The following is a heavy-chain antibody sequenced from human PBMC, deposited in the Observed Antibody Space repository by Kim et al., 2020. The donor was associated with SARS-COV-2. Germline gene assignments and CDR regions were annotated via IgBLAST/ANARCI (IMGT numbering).Heavy chain of an antibody. D-gene: IGHD6-13*01. CDR3: AKNIRLYSSSWYLDY. CDR1: GFTFSSYG. CDR2: ISYDGSNK. V-gene: IGHV3-30*18. J-gene: IGHJ4*01. Sequence: GGSLRLSCAASGFTFSSYGMHWVRQAPGKGLEWVAVISYDGSNKYYADSVKGRFTISRDNSKNTLYLQMNSLRAEDTAVYYCAKNIRLYSSSWYLDYWG.